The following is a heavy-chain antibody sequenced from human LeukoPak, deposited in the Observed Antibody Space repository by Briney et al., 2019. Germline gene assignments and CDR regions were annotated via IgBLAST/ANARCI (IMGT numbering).Heavy chain of an antibody. J-gene: IGHJ4*02. D-gene: IGHD6-19*01. CDR1: GGTFSRYG. CDR2: IIPILHVA. Sequence: GASVKVSCKASGGTFSRYGIDWVRQAPGRGLEWMGRIIPILHVANYAQQFQGRVTITADTSTSTAYMELSRLRSEDTAVYYCASWAGHITTSAWYPPFDYWGQGTLVTVSS. V-gene: IGHV1-69*04. CDR3: ASWAGHITTSAWYPPFDY.